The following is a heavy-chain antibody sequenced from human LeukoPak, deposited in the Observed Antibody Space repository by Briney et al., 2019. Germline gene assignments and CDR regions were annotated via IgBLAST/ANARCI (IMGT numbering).Heavy chain of an antibody. V-gene: IGHV1-69*04. D-gene: IGHD3-9*01. CDR3: AKAPTVYLAWFDP. CDR2: IIPILGIA. CDR1: GGTFSSYA. Sequence: SVKVSCKASGGTFSSYAISWVRQAPGQGLEWMGRIIPILGIANYAQKFQGRVTITADKSTSTAYMKLSSLRSEDTAVYYWAKAPTVYLAWFDPWGQGTLVTVSS. J-gene: IGHJ5*02.